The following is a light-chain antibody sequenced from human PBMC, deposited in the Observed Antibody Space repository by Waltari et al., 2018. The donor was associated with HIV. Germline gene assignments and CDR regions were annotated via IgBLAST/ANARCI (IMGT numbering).Light chain of an antibody. J-gene: IGKJ3*01. Sequence: DIQLTQSPSFLSASVGDRVTITCRASQAISSHLAWYQQKPGKAPKLLIYVASTLQSGVPSRFSGSGSGTEFTLTISSLQPEDFATYYCQQLNTFGPGTKVDIK. CDR2: VAS. CDR3: QQLNT. V-gene: IGKV1-9*01. CDR1: QAISSH.